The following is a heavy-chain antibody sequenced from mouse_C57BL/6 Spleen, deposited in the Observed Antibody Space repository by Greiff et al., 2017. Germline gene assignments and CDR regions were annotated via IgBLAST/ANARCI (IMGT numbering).Heavy chain of an antibody. D-gene: IGHD1-1*01. CDR1: GYTFTDYN. Sequence: VQLQQSGPELVKPGASVKIPCKASGYTFTDYNMDWVKQSHGKSLEWIGDINPNNGGTIYNQKFKGKATLTVDKSSSTAYMELRSLTSEDTAVYYCARSRITTVVSHFDYWGQGTTLTVSS. CDR3: ARSRITTVVSHFDY. CDR2: INPNNGGT. J-gene: IGHJ2*01. V-gene: IGHV1-18*01.